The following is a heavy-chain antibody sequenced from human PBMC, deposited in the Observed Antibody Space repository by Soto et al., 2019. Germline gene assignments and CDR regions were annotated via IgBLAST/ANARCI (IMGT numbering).Heavy chain of an antibody. D-gene: IGHD2-15*01. CDR1: GDTFTAYT. CDR3: ARGALRLGCSGGSCPTWFDP. J-gene: IGHJ5*02. Sequence: QVQLVQSGAEVKNPGASVKVSCKASGDTFTAYTIHWVRQAPGQWLEWMGWINAGNGDTKYSQKFQGRVTFTRDTSASTAYMDLSSLRSEDTAVYYCARGALRLGCSGGSCPTWFDPWGQGTLVTVSS. CDR2: INAGNGDT. V-gene: IGHV1-3*01.